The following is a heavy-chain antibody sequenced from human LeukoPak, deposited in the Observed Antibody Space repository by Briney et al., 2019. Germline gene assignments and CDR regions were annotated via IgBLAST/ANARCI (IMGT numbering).Heavy chain of an antibody. J-gene: IGHJ3*02. D-gene: IGHD1-14*01. V-gene: IGHV1-69*05. CDR3: ARDISPAAEPQEAFDI. CDR1: GGTFSSYA. Sequence: SVKVSCKASGGTFSSYAISWVRQAPGQGLEWMGGIIPIFGTANYAQKFQGRVTITTDESTSTAYMELSSLRSEDTAVYYCARDISPAAEPQEAFDIWGQGTMVTVSS. CDR2: IIPIFGTA.